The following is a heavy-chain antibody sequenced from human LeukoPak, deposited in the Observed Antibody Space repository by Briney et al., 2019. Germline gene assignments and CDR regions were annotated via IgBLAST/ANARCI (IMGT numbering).Heavy chain of an antibody. D-gene: IGHD2-15*01. V-gene: IGHV1-46*01. CDR2: INPSGGST. Sequence: ASVKVSCKASGYTFTSYYMHWVRQAPGQGLEWMGIINPSGGSTSYVQKFQGRVTMTRDTSTSTLYMELSSLRSEDTAVYYCARDRVVVDATSGMDVWGQGTTVTVSS. CDR3: ARDRVVVDATSGMDV. CDR1: GYTFTSYY. J-gene: IGHJ6*02.